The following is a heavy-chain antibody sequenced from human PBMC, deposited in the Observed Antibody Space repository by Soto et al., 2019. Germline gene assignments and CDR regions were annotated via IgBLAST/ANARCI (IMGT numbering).Heavy chain of an antibody. CDR3: TTDPPTFEAFHYYGMDV. CDR1: GFTFSNAW. CDR2: IKSKTDGGTT. V-gene: IGHV3-15*07. Sequence: EVQLVESGGGLVKPGGSLRLSCAASGFTFSNAWMNWVRQAPGKGLEWVGRIKSKTDGGTTDYAAPVKGRFTISRDDSKNTLYLQMNSLKTEDTAVYYCTTDPPTFEAFHYYGMDVWGQGTTVTVSS. J-gene: IGHJ6*02. D-gene: IGHD3-9*01.